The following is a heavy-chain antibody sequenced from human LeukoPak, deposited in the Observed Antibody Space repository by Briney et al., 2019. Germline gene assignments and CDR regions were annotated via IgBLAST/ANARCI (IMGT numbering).Heavy chain of an antibody. CDR3: ARDKQHSYGRYFDH. V-gene: IGHV4-59*01. CDR1: GDAIRTCD. J-gene: IGHJ4*02. Sequence: SETLSLTGTRSGDAIRTCDWNWIRKPPGKGLECHGYMQSNGTSKYNPSLRSRVTIFIDTSKSQVALILSSVTAADTAVYYCARDKQHSYGRYFDHWGQGALVTVSS. CDR2: MQSNGTS. D-gene: IGHD3-16*01.